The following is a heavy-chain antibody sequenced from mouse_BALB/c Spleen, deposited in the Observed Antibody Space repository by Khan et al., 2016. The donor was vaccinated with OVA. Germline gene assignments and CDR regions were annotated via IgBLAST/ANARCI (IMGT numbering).Heavy chain of an antibody. CDR3: AGEEALYIFDY. J-gene: IGHJ2*01. V-gene: IGHV1-76*01. CDR2: IYPGTDNT. CDR1: GYIFTNYW. D-gene: IGHD3-2*02. Sequence: QVQLQQSGAELVRPGASVKLSCKTSGYIFTNYWIHWVKQRSGQGLEWIARIYPGTDNTYYSEKVRDKATLTADKSSSTAYMQLSSLRSEGSTIYYCAGEEALYIFDYWGQGTTLTVSS.